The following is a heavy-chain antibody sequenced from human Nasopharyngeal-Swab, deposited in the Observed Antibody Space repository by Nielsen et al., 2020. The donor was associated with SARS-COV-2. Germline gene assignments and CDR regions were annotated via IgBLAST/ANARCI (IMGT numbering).Heavy chain of an antibody. J-gene: IGHJ4*02. CDR1: GFTFSDYY. V-gene: IGHV3-11*06. CDR2: ISSSSSYT. Sequence: LSLTCAASGFTFSDYYMSWIRQAPGKGLEWVSYISSSSSYTNYADSVKGRFTISRDNAKNLLFLQMNGLTAEDTAVYYCARERGGGYGDYWGQGTLVTVSS. CDR3: ARERGGGYGDY. D-gene: IGHD5-12*01.